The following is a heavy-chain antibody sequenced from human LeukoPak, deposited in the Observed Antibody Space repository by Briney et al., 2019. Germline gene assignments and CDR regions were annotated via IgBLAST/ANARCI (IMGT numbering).Heavy chain of an antibody. CDR2: INTNTGNP. Sequence: ASVKVSCKASGYTFTNYAMNWVRQAPGQGLEWMGWINTNTGNPTYAQGFTGRFVFSLDTSVSAAYLQISSLKAEDTAVYYCARVPPYSSSWYWFDPWGQGTLVTVSS. J-gene: IGHJ5*02. V-gene: IGHV7-4-1*02. CDR3: ARVPPYSSSWYWFDP. D-gene: IGHD6-13*01. CDR1: GYTFTNYA.